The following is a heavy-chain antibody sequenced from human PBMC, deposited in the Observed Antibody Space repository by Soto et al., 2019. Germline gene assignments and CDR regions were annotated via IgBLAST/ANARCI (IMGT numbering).Heavy chain of an antibody. CDR1: GFTFSSYA. CDR3: RSQDIVVVPAALFDY. D-gene: IGHD2-2*01. Sequence: PGGSLRLSCAASGFTFSSYAMHWVRQAPGKGLEWVAVISYDGSNKYYADSVKGRFTISRDNSKNTLYLQMNSLRAEDTAVYYCRSQDIVVVPAALFDYWGQGTLVTVSS. V-gene: IGHV3-30-3*01. CDR2: ISYDGSNK. J-gene: IGHJ4*02.